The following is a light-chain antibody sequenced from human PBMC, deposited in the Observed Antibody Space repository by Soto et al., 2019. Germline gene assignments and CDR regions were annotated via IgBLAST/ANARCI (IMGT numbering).Light chain of an antibody. CDR2: AAS. CDR1: QGIRKD. Sequence: IQLTQSPSTLSASVGDSGTITSRPSQGIRKDLAWYQQQRGKAPKLXILAASNLPSGVPSRFSGSGSGTDFTLTISRLQPADFETYYCHQLYKFSWTFGQGTKVDIK. CDR3: HQLYKFSWT. V-gene: IGKV1-6*01. J-gene: IGKJ1*01.